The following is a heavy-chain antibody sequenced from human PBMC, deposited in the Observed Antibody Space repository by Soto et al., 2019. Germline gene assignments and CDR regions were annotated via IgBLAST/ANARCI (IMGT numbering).Heavy chain of an antibody. CDR1: GFTFSSYS. J-gene: IGHJ6*02. CDR2: ISISSTI. D-gene: IGHD6-13*01. Sequence: PGGSLRLSCAASGFTFSSYSMNWVRQAPGKGLEWVSYISISSTIYYADSVKGRFTISRDNAKNSLYLQMNSLRDEDTAVYYCARDYVAAPRDYGMDVWGQGTTVTVSS. V-gene: IGHV3-48*02. CDR3: ARDYVAAPRDYGMDV.